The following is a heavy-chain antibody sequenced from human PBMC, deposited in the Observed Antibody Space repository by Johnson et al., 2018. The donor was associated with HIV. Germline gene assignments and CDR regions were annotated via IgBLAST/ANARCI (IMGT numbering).Heavy chain of an antibody. V-gene: IGHV3-30-3*01. Sequence: QVQLVESGGGLVQPGGSLRLSCAASGFTFSSYAMHWVRQAPGKGLEWVAVISYDGSNNYSADSVKGRFTISRDNSKNTLYLQMNSLRAEDTAVYYCARDLSRGGIAARLGAFDIWGQGTMVTVSS. D-gene: IGHD6-6*01. CDR3: ARDLSRGGIAARLGAFDI. CDR2: ISYDGSNN. CDR1: GFTFSSYA. J-gene: IGHJ3*02.